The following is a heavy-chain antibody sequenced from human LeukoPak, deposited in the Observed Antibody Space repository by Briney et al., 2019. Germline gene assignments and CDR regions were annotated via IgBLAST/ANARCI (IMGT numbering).Heavy chain of an antibody. V-gene: IGHV4-59*01. D-gene: IGHD6-19*01. CDR3: ARHITVTYDAFDL. CDR1: GGSISSYY. CDR2: IYYSGST. Sequence: PSETLSLTCTVSGGSISSYYWSWIRQPPGKGLEWIGYIYYSGSTNYNPSLKSRVTISVDTSKNQFSLKLSSVTAADTAVYYCARHITVTYDAFDLWGRGTVVTVSS. J-gene: IGHJ3*01.